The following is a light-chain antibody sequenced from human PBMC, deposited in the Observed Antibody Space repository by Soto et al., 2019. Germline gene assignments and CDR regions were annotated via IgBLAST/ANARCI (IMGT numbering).Light chain of an antibody. CDR3: QHYNTYPWT. Sequence: DIPMTQSPSILSASVGDRVTITCRASQSISSWLAWYQQKPGKAPNLLIHKASHLESGVPSRFSGSGSGTEFTLTISSLQPGDFATFYCQHYNTYPWTFGQGTKVVIK. J-gene: IGKJ1*01. V-gene: IGKV1-5*03. CDR2: KAS. CDR1: QSISSW.